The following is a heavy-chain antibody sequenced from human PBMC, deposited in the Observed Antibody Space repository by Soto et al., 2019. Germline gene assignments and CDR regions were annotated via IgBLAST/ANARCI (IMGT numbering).Heavy chain of an antibody. J-gene: IGHJ6*03. CDR2: IYPGDSDT. V-gene: IGHV5-51*01. D-gene: IGHD6-6*01. Sequence: PGESLKISGKGSGYSFTSYWIGWVRQMPGKGLEWMGIIYPGDSDTRYSPSFQGQVTISADKSISTAYLQWSSLKASDTAMYYCAKYSSPIKAHYYYYYMDVWGKGTTVTVSS. CDR3: AKYSSPIKAHYYYYYMDV. CDR1: GYSFTSYW.